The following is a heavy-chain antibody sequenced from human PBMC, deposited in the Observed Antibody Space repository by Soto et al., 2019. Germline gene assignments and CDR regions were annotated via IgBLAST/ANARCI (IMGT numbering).Heavy chain of an antibody. CDR1: GGSILDSTYY. J-gene: IGHJ5*02. CDR2: IFYSGGT. CDR3: ARQASGYYYGWFDP. V-gene: IGHV4-39*01. D-gene: IGHD3-22*01. Sequence: SETLSLTCTVSGGSILDSTYYWAWIRQSPGKGLERIGTIFYSGGTFYTPSLKSRVTMSVDTSNNQFSLKLSSVTAAETAVFYCARQASGYYYGWFDPWGQGTLVTVSS.